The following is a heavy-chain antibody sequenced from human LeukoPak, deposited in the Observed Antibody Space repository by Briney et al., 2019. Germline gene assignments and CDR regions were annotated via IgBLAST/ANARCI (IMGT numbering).Heavy chain of an antibody. CDR1: GFTFSSYS. CDR3: AREARGYYYDSTGTAGDY. CDR2: ISSSSSYI. V-gene: IGHV3-21*01. J-gene: IGHJ4*02. Sequence: GGSLRPSCAASGFTFSSYSMNWVRQAPGKGLEWVSSISSSSSYIYYADSVKGRFTISRDNAKNSLYLQMNSLRAEDTAVYYCAREARGYYYDSTGTAGDYWGQGTLVTVSS. D-gene: IGHD3-22*01.